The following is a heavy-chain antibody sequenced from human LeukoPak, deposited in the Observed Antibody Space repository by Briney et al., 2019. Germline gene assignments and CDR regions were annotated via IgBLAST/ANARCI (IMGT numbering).Heavy chain of an antibody. CDR3: ARQTGSGLFILP. V-gene: IGHV4-61*02. D-gene: IGHD3/OR15-3a*01. Sequence: SETLSLTCTVSGGSISSGSYYWSWIRQPAGKGLEWIGRIYTSGSTHYNPSLKSRATISVDTSKNQFSLKLSSVTAADTAVYYCARQTGSGLFILPGGQGTLVTVSS. CDR1: GGSISSGSYY. J-gene: IGHJ4*02. CDR2: IYTSGST.